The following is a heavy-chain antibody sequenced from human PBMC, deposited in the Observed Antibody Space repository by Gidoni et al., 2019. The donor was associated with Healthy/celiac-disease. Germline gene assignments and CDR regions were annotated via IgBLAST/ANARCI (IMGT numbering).Heavy chain of an antibody. J-gene: IGHJ5*02. CDR2: ISSSSSTI. D-gene: IGHD2-21*02. V-gene: IGHV3-48*01. CDR1: GFTFSSYS. CDR3: ATGGGVAYCGGDCYNWFDP. Sequence: EVQLVESGGGLVQPGGSLRLSCAASGFTFSSYSMNWVRQAPGKGLEWGSYISSSSSTIYYADSVKGRLTISRDKAKKSLYLQMNSLRAEDTAVYYWATGGGVAYCGGDCYNWFDPWGQGTLVTVSS.